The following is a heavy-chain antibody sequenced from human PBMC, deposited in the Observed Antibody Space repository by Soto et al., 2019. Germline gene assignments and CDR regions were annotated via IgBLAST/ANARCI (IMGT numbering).Heavy chain of an antibody. D-gene: IGHD3-3*01. CDR2: IYNSGST. Sequence: QVQLQESGPGLVEPSQTLSLTCTVSGGSVSSGGYFWSWIRQPPGEGLEWIGHIYNSGSTYSNPSLRGRVTISVDTSKSRFSLKLSSVTAADTAVYYCARGPSADKIDFWGQGTLVTVSS. CDR1: GGSVSSGGYF. J-gene: IGHJ4*02. CDR3: ARGPSADKIDF. V-gene: IGHV4-30-4*01.